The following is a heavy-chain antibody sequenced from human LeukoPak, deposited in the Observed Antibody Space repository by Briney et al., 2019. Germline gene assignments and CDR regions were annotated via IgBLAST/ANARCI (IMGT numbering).Heavy chain of an antibody. Sequence: PSETLSLTCSVSGGSISRYYWSWIRQAAGKGLEWVGRICTSEGTRYNPSLKSRVTMSADTSKDELSLKLSFVTAADTAVYYCAKDLQFLCTDIYCSYGVDVWGRGTTVTVSS. V-gene: IGHV4-4*07. CDR1: GGSISRYY. CDR2: ICTSEGT. J-gene: IGHJ6*02. D-gene: IGHD2-8*02. CDR3: AKDLQFLCTDIYCSYGVDV.